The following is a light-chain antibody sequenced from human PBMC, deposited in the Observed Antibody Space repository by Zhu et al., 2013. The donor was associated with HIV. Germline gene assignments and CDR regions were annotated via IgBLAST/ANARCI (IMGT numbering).Light chain of an antibody. V-gene: IGKV3-11*01. CDR2: AAS. CDR1: QSVGSN. CDR3: QQSHSFPYT. J-gene: IGKJ2*01. Sequence: EIVLTQSPDTLSLSPGERATLSCRASQSVGSNLAWYHQKAGRAPRLLIYAASNLESGVPSRFSGGGSGTEFTLTISGLQPDDFATYYCQQSHSFPYTFGQGTKL.